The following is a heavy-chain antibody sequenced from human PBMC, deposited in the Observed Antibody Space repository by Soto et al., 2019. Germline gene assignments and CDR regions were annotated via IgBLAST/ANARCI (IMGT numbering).Heavy chain of an antibody. CDR3: AKSPHYDSSGYPDY. D-gene: IGHD3-22*01. J-gene: IGHJ4*02. Sequence: QVQLVESGGGVVQPGRSLRLSCAASGFTFSSYGMHWVRQAPAKGLEWVAVISYDGSNKYYADSVKGRFTISRDNSKNTLYLQMNSLRAEDTAVYYCAKSPHYDSSGYPDYWGQGTLVTVSS. CDR1: GFTFSSYG. V-gene: IGHV3-30*18. CDR2: ISYDGSNK.